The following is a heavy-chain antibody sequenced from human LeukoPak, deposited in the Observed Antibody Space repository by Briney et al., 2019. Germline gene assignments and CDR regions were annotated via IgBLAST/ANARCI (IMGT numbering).Heavy chain of an antibody. D-gene: IGHD6-13*01. V-gene: IGHV3-48*03. CDR3: ATTSIAAAVPGCFDY. CDR1: GFTFSSYE. Sequence: GGSLRLSCEASGFTFSSYEMNWVRQPPGKGLEWVLYISSSGKTIYYADSTKGRFTVSGDNAKNSLFLQMNSLRAEETAVYYCATTSIAAAVPGCFDYWGQGTLVTVFS. CDR2: ISSSGKTI. J-gene: IGHJ4*02.